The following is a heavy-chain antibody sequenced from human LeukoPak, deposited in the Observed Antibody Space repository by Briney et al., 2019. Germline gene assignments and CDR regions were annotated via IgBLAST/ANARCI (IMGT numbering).Heavy chain of an antibody. CDR1: GFTFSGYW. CDR2: IKSDGSST. Sequence: TGGSLRLSCTPSGFTFSGYWMHWVRQAPGKGLVWVSRIKSDGSSTTYADSVKGRFTISRDNARNTLYLQMNSLRAEDTAVYYCAKSDYFDSWGQGTLVTVSS. CDR3: AKSDYFDS. V-gene: IGHV3-74*01. J-gene: IGHJ4*02.